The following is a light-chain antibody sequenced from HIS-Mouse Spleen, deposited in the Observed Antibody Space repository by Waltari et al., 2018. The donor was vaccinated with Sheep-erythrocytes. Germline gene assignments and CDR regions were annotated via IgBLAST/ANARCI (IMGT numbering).Light chain of an antibody. J-gene: IGKJ1*01. CDR3: LQHNSYPWT. CDR2: AAS. CDR1: QGISHY. Sequence: DIQMTQSPSAMSASVVDRVTITCRASQGISHYLAWFQQKPGKVPKRLIYAASSLQSGVPSRFTLTISSLQPEDFATYYCLQHNSYPWTFGQGTKVEIK. V-gene: IGKV1-17*03.